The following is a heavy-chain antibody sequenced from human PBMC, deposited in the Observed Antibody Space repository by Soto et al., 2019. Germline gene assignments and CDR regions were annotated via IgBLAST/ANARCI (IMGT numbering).Heavy chain of an antibody. D-gene: IGHD5-18*01. V-gene: IGHV1-2*04. J-gene: IGHJ6*02. CDR3: ARDRLGGYRRYYYYGLDV. CDR2: INPNSGGT. Sequence: SVKVTCKASGYTFTGYYMQWVRQAPGQGLEWMGWINPNSGGTNYAQKFQGWVTMTRDTSISTAYMELSRLRSDDTAVYYCARDRLGGYRRYYYYGLDVWGQGTTVTVSS. CDR1: GYTFTGYY.